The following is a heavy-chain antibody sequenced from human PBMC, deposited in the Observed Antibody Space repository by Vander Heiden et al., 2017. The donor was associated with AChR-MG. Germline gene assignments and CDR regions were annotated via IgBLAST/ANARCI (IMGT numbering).Heavy chain of an antibody. D-gene: IGHD3-3*01. Sequence: EVQLVESGGGLVQPGGSLRLSCAASGFTLRNHNMRWVRQAPGMGLEWVSYISDSGTNTDYADSVKGRFTISRDIAKNSLYLQMNTLRDEDTAVYYCAREVAFWSGYGRASYYVMDVWGQGTTVTVS. CDR1: GFTLRNHN. CDR2: ISDSGTNT. CDR3: AREVAFWSGYGRASYYVMDV. J-gene: IGHJ6*02. V-gene: IGHV3-48*02.